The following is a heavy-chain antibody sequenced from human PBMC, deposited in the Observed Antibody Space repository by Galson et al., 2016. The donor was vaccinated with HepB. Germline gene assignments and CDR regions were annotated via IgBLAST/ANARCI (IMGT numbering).Heavy chain of an antibody. J-gene: IGHJ1*01. CDR3: AAGYNWDF. CDR2: IYYSGST. CDR1: GGSISGYY. V-gene: IGHV4-59*01. Sequence: SETLSLTCNVSGGSISGYYCSWIRQPPGKGLEWIGYIYYSGSTNYNPSLKSRVTISGDTSKNQFSLMLNDVTAADTAVYYCAAGYNWDFWGQGARVTVSS. D-gene: IGHD5-18*01.